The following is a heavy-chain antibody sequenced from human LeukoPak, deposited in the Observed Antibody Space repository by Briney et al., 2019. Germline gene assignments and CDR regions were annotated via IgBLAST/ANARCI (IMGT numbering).Heavy chain of an antibody. V-gene: IGHV1-69*13. CDR2: IIPIFGTA. Sequence: GASVKVSCKASGDTFSSYAISWVRQAPGQGLEWMGGIIPIFGTANYAQKFQGRVTITADESTSTAYMELSSLRSEDTAVYYCARDYGSGSYSEFDPWGQGTLVTVSS. D-gene: IGHD3-10*01. CDR1: GDTFSSYA. CDR3: ARDYGSGSYSEFDP. J-gene: IGHJ5*02.